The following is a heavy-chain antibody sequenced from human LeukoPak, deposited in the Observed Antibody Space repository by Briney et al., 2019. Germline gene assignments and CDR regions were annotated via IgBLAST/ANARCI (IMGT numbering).Heavy chain of an antibody. CDR3: ATNPPSSSWVY. J-gene: IGHJ4*02. Sequence: GGALTLSCAASGFTFSSYWMHWVRQAPGKGLVWVSRINSDGSSTSYADSVKGRFTISRDNAKNALYLQMNSLRAEDTAVYYCATNPPSSSWVYWGQGTLVTVSS. V-gene: IGHV3-74*01. CDR1: GFTFSSYW. D-gene: IGHD6-13*01. CDR2: INSDGSST.